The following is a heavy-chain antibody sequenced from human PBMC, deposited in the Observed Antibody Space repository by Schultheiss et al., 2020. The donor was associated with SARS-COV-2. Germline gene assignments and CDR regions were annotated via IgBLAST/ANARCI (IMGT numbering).Heavy chain of an antibody. CDR3: AKSLKGVRSQYFDY. D-gene: IGHD3-16*01. J-gene: IGHJ4*02. CDR2: ISGSGGST. CDR1: GFTFSSYA. V-gene: IGHV3-23*01. Sequence: GGSLRLSCAASGFTFSSYAMSWVRQAPGKGLEWVSAISGSGGSTYYADSVKGRFTISRDNSKNTLYLQMNSLRAEDTAIYYCAKSLKGVRSQYFDYWGQGTLVTVSS.